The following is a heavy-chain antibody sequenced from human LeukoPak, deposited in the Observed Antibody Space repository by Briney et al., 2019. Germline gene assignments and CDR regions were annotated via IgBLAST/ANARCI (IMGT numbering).Heavy chain of an antibody. CDR2: IYYSGST. V-gene: IGHV4-61*08. D-gene: IGHD6-13*01. CDR1: GGSISSGGYS. J-gene: IGHJ5*02. Sequence: SQTLSLTCAVSGGSISSGGYSWSWIRQPPGKGLEWIGYIYYSGSTNYNPSLKSRVTISVDTSKNQFSLKLSSVTAADTAVYYCARETPSSSNCSDPWGQGTLVTVSS. CDR3: ARETPSSSNCSDP.